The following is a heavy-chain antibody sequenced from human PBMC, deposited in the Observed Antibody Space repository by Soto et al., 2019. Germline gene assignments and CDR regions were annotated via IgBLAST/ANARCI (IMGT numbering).Heavy chain of an antibody. CDR1: GGTFSNFA. CDR3: ARFEQLVLH. CDR2: FIPIFGTL. D-gene: IGHD6-13*01. J-gene: IGHJ1*01. V-gene: IGHV1-69*01. Sequence: QVQLVQSGAEVKKPGSSGKVSCNASGGTFSNFAISWVRQAPGQGLEWMGGFIPIFGTLNYAQRFQGRLTISADESTRTAYIELSSLSSEDTAVYYCARFEQLVLHWGQGTLVTVSS.